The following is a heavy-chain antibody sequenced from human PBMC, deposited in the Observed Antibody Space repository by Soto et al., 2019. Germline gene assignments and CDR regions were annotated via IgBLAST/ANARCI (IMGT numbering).Heavy chain of an antibody. CDR2: LYYSGNT. Sequence: PSETLSLTCTVSGDSMDSFYWNWIRQHPGKGLERFGYLYYSGNTYYNPSPKSRVTISVDTSKNQFSLKLSSVTAADTAVYYCARSEKGHDFWRCYAYCFDYWGQGTLVTVSS. CDR1: GDSMDSFY. D-gene: IGHD3-3*01. CDR3: ARSEKGHDFWRCYAYCFDY. V-gene: IGHV4-59*06. J-gene: IGHJ4*02.